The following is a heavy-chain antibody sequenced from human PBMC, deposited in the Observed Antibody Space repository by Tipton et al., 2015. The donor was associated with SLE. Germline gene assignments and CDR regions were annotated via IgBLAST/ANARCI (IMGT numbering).Heavy chain of an antibody. Sequence: SLRLSCAASGFTFSNYWMSWVRQAPGKGLEWVANIKEDGTDDYYVDSVKGRFTISRDNTKNSLYLQMSSLRANDTAVYYCARDEREASGGYYFDSWGQGTLVTVSS. J-gene: IGHJ4*02. V-gene: IGHV3-7*01. CDR2: IKEDGTDD. CDR3: ARDEREASGGYYFDS. CDR1: GFTFSNYW. D-gene: IGHD1-26*01.